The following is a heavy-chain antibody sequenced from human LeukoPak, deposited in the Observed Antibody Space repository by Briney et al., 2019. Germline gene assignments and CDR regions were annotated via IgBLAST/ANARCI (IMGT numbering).Heavy chain of an antibody. V-gene: IGHV3-21*01. CDR3: ARDWGGGSGSYLWGVYYYYMDV. Sequence: GGSLRLSCAASGFTFSSYSMNWVRQAPGKGLEWVSSISSSSSYIYYADSVKGRFTISRDNAKNSLYLQMNSLRAEDTAVYYCARDWGGGSGSYLWGVYYYYMDVWGKGTTVTVSS. J-gene: IGHJ6*03. CDR1: GFTFSSYS. D-gene: IGHD3-10*01. CDR2: ISSSSSYI.